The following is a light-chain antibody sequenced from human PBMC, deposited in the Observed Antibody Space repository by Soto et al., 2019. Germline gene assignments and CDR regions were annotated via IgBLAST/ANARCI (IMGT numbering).Light chain of an antibody. CDR1: QSTSTW. CDR3: QQYITYPYA. CDR2: EAS. J-gene: IGKJ1*01. V-gene: IGKV1-5*03. Sequence: DIPMTQSPSTLSASVGDRVTITCRASQSTSTWLACYQQRPGKTPKLLISEASKLESGVPSRFSGSGSGTEFTLTISSLQPDDFATYYCQQYITYPYAFGQGTKVEIK.